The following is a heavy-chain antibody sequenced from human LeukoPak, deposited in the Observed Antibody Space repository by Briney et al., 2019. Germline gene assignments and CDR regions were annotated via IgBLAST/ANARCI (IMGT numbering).Heavy chain of an antibody. J-gene: IGHJ4*02. V-gene: IGHV3-30*18. CDR1: GFIFNSYG. D-gene: IGHD4-17*01. Sequence: PGRSLRLSCAAAGFIFNSYGMHWVRQAPGKGLEWVAVVSSDGSSEYYADSVKGRFTISRDNSKNTLYLQMNRLRAEDTAVYYCAKSAVTTLWSFDYWGQGTLVTVSS. CDR2: VSSDGSSE. CDR3: AKSAVTTLWSFDY.